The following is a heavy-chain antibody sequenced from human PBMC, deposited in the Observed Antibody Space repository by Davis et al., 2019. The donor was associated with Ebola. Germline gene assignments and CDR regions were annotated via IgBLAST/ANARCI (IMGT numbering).Heavy chain of an antibody. Sequence: GESLKISCAASGFTFSSYAVTWVRQAPGKGLEWVSTISGSGDSTYYADSVKGRLTISRDNSKNTLYLQMNSLRAEDTAVYYCASSRTTRSYYFDYWGQGTLVTVSS. V-gene: IGHV3-23*01. J-gene: IGHJ4*02. D-gene: IGHD4-17*01. CDR3: ASSRTTRSYYFDY. CDR2: ISGSGDST. CDR1: GFTFSSYA.